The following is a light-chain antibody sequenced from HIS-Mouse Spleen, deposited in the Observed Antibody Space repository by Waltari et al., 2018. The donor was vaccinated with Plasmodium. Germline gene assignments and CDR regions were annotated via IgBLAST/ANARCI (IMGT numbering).Light chain of an antibody. Sequence: SYELTQPPSVSVSPGQTARITCPGDQLGAKYASWYQPKPGQSPVLVIYQDSKRPSGIPERFSGSNSGNTATLTISGTQAMDEADYYCQAWDSSTVVFGGGTKLTVL. CDR3: QAWDSSTVV. CDR2: QDS. J-gene: IGLJ2*01. V-gene: IGLV3-1*01. CDR1: QLGAKY.